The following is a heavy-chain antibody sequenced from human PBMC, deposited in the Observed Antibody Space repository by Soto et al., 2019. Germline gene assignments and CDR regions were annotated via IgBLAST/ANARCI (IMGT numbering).Heavy chain of an antibody. CDR2: INSDGSST. Sequence: GDLRLSCAASGFTFSSYWMHWVRQAPEKGLAWVSRINSDGSSTSYADSVKSRFTISRDNAKNTLYLQMNSLSAVDTAVYYCARRCGICWYGYYGDGMDVSRRCTTVTVSS. J-gene: IGHJ6*01. CDR1: GFTFSSYW. D-gene: IGHD6-13*01. CDR3: ARRCGICWYGYYGDGMDV. V-gene: IGHV3-74*01.